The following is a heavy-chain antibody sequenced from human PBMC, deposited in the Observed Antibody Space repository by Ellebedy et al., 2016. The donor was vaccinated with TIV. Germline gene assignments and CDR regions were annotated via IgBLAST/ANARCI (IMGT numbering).Heavy chain of an antibody. CDR2: IVTDGSST. CDR3: TNEGSLGNN. V-gene: IGHV3-74*01. CDR1: GFSFSPYC. J-gene: IGHJ4*02. Sequence: GESLKIPCAASGFSFSPYCLPSVRQAPAKGLDWVPRIVTDGSSTNYADSVKVQLSISRDNAKNTLYLQMNSLRAEETSVYYWTNEGSLGNNWGQGTLVTVS. D-gene: IGHD7-27*01.